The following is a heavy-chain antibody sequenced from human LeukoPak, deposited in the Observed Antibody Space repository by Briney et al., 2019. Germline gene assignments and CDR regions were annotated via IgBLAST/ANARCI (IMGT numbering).Heavy chain of an antibody. CDR2: IYSDGST. Sequence: GGSLRLSCAVSGFTFNNYGMNWVRQAPGKGLEWVSVIYSDGSTYYADSVKGRFSISRDNSKNMMYLQMNSLRAEDTALYYCARGGSSYYMDVWGRGTTVTISS. CDR1: GFTFNNYG. D-gene: IGHD3-10*01. V-gene: IGHV3-66*01. CDR3: ARGGSSYYMDV. J-gene: IGHJ6*03.